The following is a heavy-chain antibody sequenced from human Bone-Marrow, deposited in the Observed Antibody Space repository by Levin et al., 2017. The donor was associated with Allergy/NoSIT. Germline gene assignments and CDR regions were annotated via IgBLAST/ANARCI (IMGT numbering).Heavy chain of an antibody. CDR1: GGTFSSYA. Sequence: GGSLRLSCKASGGTFSSYAISWVRQAPGQGLEWMGGIIPIFGTANYAQKFQGRVTITADESTSTAYMELSSLRSEDTAVYYCARPGGRTAYSTPTGSVKETRTDAFDIWGQGTMVTVSS. CDR3: ARPGGRTAYSTPTGSVKETRTDAFDI. CDR2: IIPIFGTA. V-gene: IGHV1-69*01. D-gene: IGHD5-18*01. J-gene: IGHJ3*02.